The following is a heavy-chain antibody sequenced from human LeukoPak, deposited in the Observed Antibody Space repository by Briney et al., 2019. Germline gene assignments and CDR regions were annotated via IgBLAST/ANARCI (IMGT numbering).Heavy chain of an antibody. J-gene: IGHJ4*02. CDR1: GFTFSSYA. D-gene: IGHD5-18*01. CDR3: VKDLAEIQLWLKTFDY. CDR2: ISGSGGST. Sequence: GGSLRLSCAASGFTFSSYAMSWVRQAPGKGLEWVSAISGSGGSTYYADSVKGRFTISRDNSKNTLYLQMNSLRAEDTAVYYCVKDLAEIQLWLKTFDYWGQGTLVTVSS. V-gene: IGHV3-23*01.